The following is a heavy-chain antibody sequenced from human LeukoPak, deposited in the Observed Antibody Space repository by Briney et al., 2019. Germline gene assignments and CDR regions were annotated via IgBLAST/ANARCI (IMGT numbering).Heavy chain of an antibody. CDR1: GFTFSSYG. CDR3: ARQHCSGGDCYFFD. Sequence: GGSLRLSCAASGFTFSSYGMHWVRQAPGKGLEWVALIWYDGNNKYYADSVKGRFTISRDNSKNTLYLQLNSLRAEDTAVYYCARQHCSGGDCYFFDWGQGALVTVSS. V-gene: IGHV3-33*01. CDR2: IWYDGNNK. J-gene: IGHJ4*02. D-gene: IGHD2-15*01.